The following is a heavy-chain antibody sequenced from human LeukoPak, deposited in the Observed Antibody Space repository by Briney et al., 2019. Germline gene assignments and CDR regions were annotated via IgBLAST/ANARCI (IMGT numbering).Heavy chain of an antibody. CDR2: ISGSGGRT. CDR1: GFTFTSYG. J-gene: IGHJ4*02. CDR3: SKVAGYSSSGYEVDY. Sequence: GGSLRLSCAASGFTFTSYGMSWVRQAPGKGLEWVAGISGSGGRTNYADSVKGRFTISRDNSKNTLYLQMNSLRPEDPAVYYCSKVAGYSSSGYEVDYWGQGTLVTVSS. D-gene: IGHD6-13*01. V-gene: IGHV3-23*01.